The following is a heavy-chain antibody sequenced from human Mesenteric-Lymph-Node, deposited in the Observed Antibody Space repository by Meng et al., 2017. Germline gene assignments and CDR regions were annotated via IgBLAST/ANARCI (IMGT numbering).Heavy chain of an antibody. CDR3: ARAHPDSAVDY. Sequence: GSLRLSCTVSGGSISSYYWSWIRQPPGKGLEWIGYIYYSGSTNYNPSLKSRVTISVDTSKNQFSLKLSSVTAADTAVYYCARAHPDSAVDYWGQGTLVTVSS. CDR2: IYYSGST. CDR1: GGSISSYY. J-gene: IGHJ4*02. V-gene: IGHV4-59*01. D-gene: IGHD1-14*01.